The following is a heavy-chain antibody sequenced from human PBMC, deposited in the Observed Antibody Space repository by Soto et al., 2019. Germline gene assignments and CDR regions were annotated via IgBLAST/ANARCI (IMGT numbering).Heavy chain of an antibody. Sequence: PSETLSLTCTVSGGSISSFYWSWIRQPPGKELEWIGYIYYSGSTNYNPSLKSRVTISLDTSKNQFSLELSSVTAADTAVYYCERLPAAEYFDYWGQGTLVTVSS. J-gene: IGHJ4*02. CDR3: ERLPAAEYFDY. D-gene: IGHD6-25*01. CDR2: IYYSGST. V-gene: IGHV4-59*01. CDR1: GGSISSFY.